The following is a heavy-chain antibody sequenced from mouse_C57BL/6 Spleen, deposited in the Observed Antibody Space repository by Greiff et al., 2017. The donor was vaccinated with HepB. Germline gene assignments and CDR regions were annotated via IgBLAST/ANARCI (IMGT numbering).Heavy chain of an antibody. CDR2: IYPGDGDT. V-gene: IGHV1-80*01. Sequence: VQLQQSGAELVKPGASVKISCKASGYAFSSYWMNWVKQRPGKGLEWIGQIYPGDGDTNYTGKFKGKAKLTADKSSGTAYMQLSSLTSEDSAVYFCPRSDYDYHGYYFDYWGQGTTLTVSS. CDR1: GYAFSSYW. J-gene: IGHJ2*01. CDR3: PRSDYDYHGYYFDY. D-gene: IGHD2-4*01.